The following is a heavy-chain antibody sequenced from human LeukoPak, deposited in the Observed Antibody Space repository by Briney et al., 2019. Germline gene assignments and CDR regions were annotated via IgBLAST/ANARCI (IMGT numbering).Heavy chain of an antibody. CDR1: GFTFSSYA. V-gene: IGHV3-7*01. J-gene: IGHJ6*03. Sequence: GGSLRLSCATSGFTFSSYAMSWVRQAPGKGLEWVANIKQDGSEKYYVDSVKGRFTISRDNAKNSLYLQMNSLRAEDTAVYYCAREVGVVRVMDVWGKGTTVTVSS. CDR2: IKQDGSEK. CDR3: AREVGVVRVMDV. D-gene: IGHD3-10*01.